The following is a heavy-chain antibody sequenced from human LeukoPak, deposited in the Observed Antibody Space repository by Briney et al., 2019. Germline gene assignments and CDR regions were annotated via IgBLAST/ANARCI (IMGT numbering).Heavy chain of an antibody. CDR1: GFTFSSYA. V-gene: IGHV3-23*01. Sequence: QAGGSLRLSCAASGFTFSSYAMSWVRQAPGKGLEWVSAISGSGGSTYYADSVKGRFTISRDNSKNTLYLQMNSLRAEDTAVYYRAKEGALVAATRPYYFDYWGQGTLVTVSS. D-gene: IGHD2-15*01. CDR3: AKEGALVAATRPYYFDY. CDR2: ISGSGGST. J-gene: IGHJ4*02.